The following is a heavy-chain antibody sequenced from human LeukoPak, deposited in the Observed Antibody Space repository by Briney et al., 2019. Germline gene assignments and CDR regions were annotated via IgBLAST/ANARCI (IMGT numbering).Heavy chain of an antibody. Sequence: PGGSLRLSCSASGFTFTNYAMHWVRQAPGKGLEYVSAVSSNGGSTYYADSVKGRSTISRDNSKNTLYLQMSSLRAEDTAVYYCVKGNMVRGLMPFDYWGQGTLVTVSS. CDR3: VKGNMVRGLMPFDY. J-gene: IGHJ4*02. V-gene: IGHV3-64D*06. D-gene: IGHD3-10*01. CDR2: VSSNGGST. CDR1: GFTFTNYA.